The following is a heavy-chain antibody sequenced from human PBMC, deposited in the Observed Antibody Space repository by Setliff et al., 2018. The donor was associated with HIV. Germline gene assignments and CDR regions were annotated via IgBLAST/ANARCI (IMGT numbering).Heavy chain of an antibody. V-gene: IGHV1-18*01. CDR2: ISPYNGDT. J-gene: IGHJ4*02. CDR3: AKQPARELLLDL. Sequence: GASVKVSCKASGYPFTSYGLCWVRQAPGQGLEWMGWISPYNGDTYYDEKFQGRFTISRDNSKNTLYLQMDSPRPEDTAVYYCAKQPARELLLDLWGQGTLVTVSS. CDR1: GYPFTSYG. D-gene: IGHD2-21*01.